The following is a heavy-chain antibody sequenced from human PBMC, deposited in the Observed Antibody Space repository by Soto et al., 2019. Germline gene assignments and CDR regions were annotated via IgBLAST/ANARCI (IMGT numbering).Heavy chain of an antibody. D-gene: IGHD3-10*01. CDR1: GGSFSGYY. V-gene: IGHV4-34*01. Sequence: SETLSLTCAVYGGSFSGYYWSWIRQPPGKGLEWIGEINHSGSTNYNPSLKSRVTMSVDTSKNQFSLKLSSVTAADTAVYYCARGQITMVRGVIISPVYFQHWGQGTLVTVSS. J-gene: IGHJ1*01. CDR3: ARGQITMVRGVIISPVYFQH. CDR2: INHSGST.